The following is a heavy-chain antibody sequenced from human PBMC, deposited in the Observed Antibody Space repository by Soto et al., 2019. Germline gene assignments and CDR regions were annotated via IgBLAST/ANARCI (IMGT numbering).Heavy chain of an antibody. CDR2: VISASGSV. J-gene: IGHJ1*01. CDR1: GRIFSSFP. V-gene: IGHV1-69*06. D-gene: IGHD1-26*01. Sequence: QVQVVQSGAEVKKPGSSVKISCKASGRIFSSFPTSWVRQVPGQGLEWMGGVISASGSVTYAPKFQGRVTITAVNSAGIGYMQLTSLTSGDTAIYYCTRVGSRVAYIYFREQWCPGTVVTVPS. CDR3: TRVGSRVAYIYFREQ.